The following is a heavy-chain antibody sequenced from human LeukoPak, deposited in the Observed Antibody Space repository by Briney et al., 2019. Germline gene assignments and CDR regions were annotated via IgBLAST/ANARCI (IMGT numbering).Heavy chain of an antibody. CDR3: AKDQGTTVTPYYFDY. CDR1: GFAFEDYP. Sequence: AGGSLRLSCAASGFAFEDYPMHWVRQAPGKGLEWVSLISWDGGTTYYADSVKGRFTISRDNSKNTLYLQMNSLRAEDTAVYYCAKDQGTTVTPYYFDYWGQGTLVTVSS. CDR2: ISWDGGTT. V-gene: IGHV3-43*01. D-gene: IGHD4-17*01. J-gene: IGHJ4*02.